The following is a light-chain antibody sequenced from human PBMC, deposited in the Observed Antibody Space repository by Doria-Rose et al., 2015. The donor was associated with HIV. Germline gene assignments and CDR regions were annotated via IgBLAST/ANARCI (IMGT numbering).Light chain of an antibody. V-gene: IGKV1-9*01. Sequence: TQSPSFLSASVGDRVTITCRASQGISSFLAWYQQKPGKAPNLLIYAASTLQSGVPSRFSASGSGTEFTLTISSLQPEDFATYYCQQVNNYPLTFGGGTKVEIK. CDR1: QGISSF. CDR2: AAS. J-gene: IGKJ4*01. CDR3: QQVNNYPLT.